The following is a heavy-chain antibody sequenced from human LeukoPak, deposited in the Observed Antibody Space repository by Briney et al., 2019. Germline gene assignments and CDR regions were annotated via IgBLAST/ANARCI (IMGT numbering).Heavy chain of an antibody. Sequence: GGSLRLSCAASGFTFSSYEMNWVRQAPGKGLEWVSYISSSGSTIYYADSVKGRFTISRDNAKSSLYLQMNSLRAEDTAVYYCARVGADFDYWGQGTLVTVSS. D-gene: IGHD1-26*01. CDR3: ARVGADFDY. J-gene: IGHJ4*02. CDR2: ISSSGSTI. V-gene: IGHV3-48*03. CDR1: GFTFSSYE.